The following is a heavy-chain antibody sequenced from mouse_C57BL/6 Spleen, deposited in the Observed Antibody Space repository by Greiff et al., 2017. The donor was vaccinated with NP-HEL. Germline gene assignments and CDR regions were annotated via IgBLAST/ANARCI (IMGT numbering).Heavy chain of an antibody. Sequence: QVQLQQSGPELVKPGASVKISCKASGYAFSSSWMNWVKQRPGKGLEWIGRIYPGDGDTNYNGKFKGKATLTADKSSSTAYVQLSSLTSEDSAVYFCAGYSNFIFDCWGQGTTLTVSS. CDR2: IYPGDGDT. CDR3: AGYSNFIFDC. V-gene: IGHV1-82*01. J-gene: IGHJ2*01. CDR1: GYAFSSSW. D-gene: IGHD2-5*01.